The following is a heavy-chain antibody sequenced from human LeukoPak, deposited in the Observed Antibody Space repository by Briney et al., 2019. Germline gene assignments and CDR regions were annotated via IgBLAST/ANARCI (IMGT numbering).Heavy chain of an antibody. CDR2: ISYDGSNK. V-gene: IGHV3-30*03. CDR1: GFTFSSYG. Sequence: PGGSLRLSCAASGFTFSSYGMHWVRQAPGKGLEWVAVISYDGSNKYYADSVKGRFTISRDNSKNTLYLQMNSLGAEDTAVYYCARPYDTRGYFPDYWGQGTLVTVSS. D-gene: IGHD3-22*01. J-gene: IGHJ4*02. CDR3: ARPYDTRGYFPDY.